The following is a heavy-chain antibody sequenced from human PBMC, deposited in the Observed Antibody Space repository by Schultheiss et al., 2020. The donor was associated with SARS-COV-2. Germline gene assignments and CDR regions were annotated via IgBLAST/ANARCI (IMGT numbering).Heavy chain of an antibody. CDR1: GGSISSGDYY. J-gene: IGHJ6*02. Sequence: SETLSLTCTVSGGSISSGDYYWSWIRQPPGKGLEWIGYIYYSGSTNYNPSLKSRVTISVDTSKNQFSLKLSSVTAADTAVYYCARVHPGYYGMDVWGQGTTVTVSS. CDR2: IYYSGST. CDR3: ARVHPGYYGMDV. V-gene: IGHV4-61*08.